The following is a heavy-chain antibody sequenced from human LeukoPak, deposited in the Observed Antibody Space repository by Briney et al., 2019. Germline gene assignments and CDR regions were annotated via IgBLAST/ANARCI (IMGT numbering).Heavy chain of an antibody. J-gene: IGHJ5*02. CDR2: IYYSGST. Sequence: SETLSLTCTVSGGSVSSHYWSWIRQPPGKGLERIGYIYYSGSTNYNPSLKSRVTISVDTSKNQFSLKLSSVTAADTAVYYCARVSSYGSGPGWFDPWGQGTLVTVSS. CDR3: ARVSSYGSGPGWFDP. V-gene: IGHV4-59*02. CDR1: GGSVSSHY. D-gene: IGHD3-10*01.